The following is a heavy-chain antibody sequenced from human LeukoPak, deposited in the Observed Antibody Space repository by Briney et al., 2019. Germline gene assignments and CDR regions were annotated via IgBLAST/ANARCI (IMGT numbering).Heavy chain of an antibody. CDR1: GFTFDEYA. CDR3: AKGARTPYYYDSSGYLGGPYYYYGMDV. Sequence: GGSLRLSCAASGFTFDEYAMHWVRQAPGKGLEWVSGISWNSGSIDYADSVKGRFTISRDNAKNSLYLQMNSLRAEDTALYYCAKGARTPYYYDSSGYLGGPYYYYGMDVWGQGTTVTVSS. V-gene: IGHV3-9*01. D-gene: IGHD3-22*01. J-gene: IGHJ6*02. CDR2: ISWNSGSI.